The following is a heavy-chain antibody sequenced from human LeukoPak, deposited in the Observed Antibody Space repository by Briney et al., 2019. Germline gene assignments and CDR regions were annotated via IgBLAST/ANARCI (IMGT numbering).Heavy chain of an antibody. J-gene: IGHJ4*02. CDR2: ISGSGGST. V-gene: IGHV3-23*01. CDR1: GFTFSSYA. CDR3: AKDFVVVVAAMFDY. Sequence: RGSLRLSCAASGFTFSSYAMSWVRQAPGKGLEWVSAISGSGGSTYYADSVKGRFTISRDNSKNTLYLQMNSLRAEDTAVYYCAKDFVVVVAAMFDYWGQGTLVTVSS. D-gene: IGHD2-15*01.